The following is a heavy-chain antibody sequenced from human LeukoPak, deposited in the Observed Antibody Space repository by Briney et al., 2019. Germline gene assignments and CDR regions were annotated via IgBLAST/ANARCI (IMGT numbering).Heavy chain of an antibody. CDR2: ISYDGNNK. CDR3: AKARSSGYFLDY. CDR1: GFTFSIYG. V-gene: IGHV3-30*18. Sequence: PGGSLRLSCAASGFTFSIYGLHWVRQAPGKGLEWVTFISYDGNNKYYADSVKGRFTISRDNSKNTLYLQMNSLRADDTAVYYCAKARSSGYFLDYWGQGTLVTVSS. J-gene: IGHJ4*02. D-gene: IGHD3-22*01.